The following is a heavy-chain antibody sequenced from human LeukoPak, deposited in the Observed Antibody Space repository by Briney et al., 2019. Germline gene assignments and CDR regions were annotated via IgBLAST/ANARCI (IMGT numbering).Heavy chain of an antibody. CDR2: INHSGST. J-gene: IGHJ4*02. Sequence: SETLSLTCAVYGGSSSGYYWSWIRQPPGKGLEWIGEINHSGSTNYNPSLKSRVTISVDTSKNQFSLKLSSVTAADTAVYYCARGPKRPIFGVVTPAPTDYWGQGTLVTVSS. V-gene: IGHV4-34*01. CDR3: ARGPKRPIFGVVTPAPTDY. CDR1: GGSSSGYY. D-gene: IGHD3-3*01.